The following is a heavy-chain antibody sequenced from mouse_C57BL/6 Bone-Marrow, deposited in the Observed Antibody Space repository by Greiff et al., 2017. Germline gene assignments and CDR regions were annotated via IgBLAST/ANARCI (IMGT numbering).Heavy chain of an antibody. J-gene: IGHJ1*03. CDR2: SWWDGDK. CDR3: ARIIVGYGYFDV. CDR1: GFSLSTFGMG. V-gene: IGHV8-8*01. Sequence: QVTLKESGPGLLQPSQTLSLTCSFSGFSLSTFGMGVGWIRQPSGKGLEWLAHSWWDGDKYYNPALKSRLTISKDTSKNQVFLKIANVDTADTATYYCARIIVGYGYFDVWGTGTTVSVSS.